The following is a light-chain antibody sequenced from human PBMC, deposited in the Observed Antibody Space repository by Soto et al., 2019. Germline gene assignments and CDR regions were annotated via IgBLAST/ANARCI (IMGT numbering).Light chain of an antibody. CDR3: QQYTNYPWT. CDR2: QAS. J-gene: IGKJ1*01. V-gene: IGKV1-5*03. CDR1: QSVGDW. Sequence: DIQMTQSPSTLSAFIDDRVTISCRASQSVGDWLAWYQQKPGKAPKLLIYQASVLETGVPPRFSGSGSGTDVTLTITSLQPDDFATYYCQQYTNYPWTFGQGTKVEIK.